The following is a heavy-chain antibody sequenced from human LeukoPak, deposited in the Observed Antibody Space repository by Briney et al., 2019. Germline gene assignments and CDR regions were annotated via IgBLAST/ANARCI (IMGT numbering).Heavy chain of an antibody. V-gene: IGHV3-64*01. D-gene: IGHD5-12*01. J-gene: IGHJ4*02. CDR3: ARVSGYDYRYFDY. CDR2: ISSNGGST. Sequence: GGSLRLSCAASGFTFSSYAMHWDRQAPGKGLEYVSAISSNGGSTYYANSVKGRFTISRDNSKNTLYLQMGSLRAEDMAVYYCARVSGYDYRYFDYWGQGTLVTVSS. CDR1: GFTFSSYA.